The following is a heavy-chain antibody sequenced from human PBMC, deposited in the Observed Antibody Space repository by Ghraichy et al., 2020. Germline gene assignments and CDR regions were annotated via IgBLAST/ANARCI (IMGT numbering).Heavy chain of an antibody. Sequence: SETLSLTCTVSGGSISSYYWSWIRQPPGKGLEWIGYIYYSGSTNYNPSLKSRVTISVDTSKNQFSLKLSSVTAADTAVYYCARVAYTRDILTGSTQTYFDYWGQGTLVTVSS. J-gene: IGHJ4*02. CDR3: ARVAYTRDILTGSTQTYFDY. CDR1: GGSISSYY. CDR2: IYYSGST. V-gene: IGHV4-59*01. D-gene: IGHD3-9*01.